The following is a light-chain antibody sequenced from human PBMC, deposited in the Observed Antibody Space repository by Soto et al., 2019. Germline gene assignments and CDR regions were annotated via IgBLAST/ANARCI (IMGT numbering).Light chain of an antibody. CDR2: GVS. CDR1: QSVGSN. CDR3: QQYNNWLQT. J-gene: IGKJ1*01. V-gene: IGKV3-15*01. Sequence: IVMTQSPATLSVSPGEGATLSCGASQSVGSNLAWYQQKPAQAPRLLIYGVSTRATGTPARFSGSGSGTEFTLTISSVQSEDFAVYYCQQYNNWLQTFGQGTKVDIK.